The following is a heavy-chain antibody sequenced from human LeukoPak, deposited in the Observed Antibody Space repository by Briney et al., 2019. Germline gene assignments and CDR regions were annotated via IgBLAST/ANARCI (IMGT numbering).Heavy chain of an antibody. D-gene: IGHD2-15*01. J-gene: IGHJ4*02. V-gene: IGHV1-58*02. CDR3: AAEYCSGGSCYFDH. CDR1: GFTFTSSA. CDR2: IVVGSGNT. Sequence: SVKVSCKASGFTFTSSAMQWVRQARGQRLEWIGWIVVGSGNTNYAQKFQERVTITRDMSTSTAYMELSSLRSEDTAVYYCAAEYCSGGSCYFDHWGQGTLVTVSS.